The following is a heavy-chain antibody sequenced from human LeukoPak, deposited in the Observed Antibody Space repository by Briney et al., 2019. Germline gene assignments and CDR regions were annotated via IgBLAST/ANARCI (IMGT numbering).Heavy chain of an antibody. V-gene: IGHV3-13*01. Sequence: GGSLRLSCAASGFTFSNYDMHWVRQTTGKGLEWVSAIGSAGATYYPGSLKGRSTISRENAKNSLFLQMNSLRVGDTAVYFCARGGISAFMPDNWYFDLWGRGTLVTVSS. CDR1: GFTFSNYD. J-gene: IGHJ2*01. CDR2: IGSAGAT. D-gene: IGHD1-26*01. CDR3: ARGGISAFMPDNWYFDL.